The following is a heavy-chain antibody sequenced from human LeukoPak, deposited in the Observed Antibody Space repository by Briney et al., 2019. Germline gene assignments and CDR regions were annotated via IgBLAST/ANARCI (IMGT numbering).Heavy chain of an antibody. D-gene: IGHD3-16*01. V-gene: IGHV3-7*01. CDR2: IKEDGSEK. J-gene: IGHJ4*02. CDR1: GFTFSSYA. Sequence: GGSLRLSCAASGFTFSSYAMSWVRQAPGKGLEWVANIKEDGSEKDYVDSVKGRFNISRDNAKNSLYLQMSSLRAEDTAEYFCARDRIGGEEYWGQGTLVTVSS. CDR3: ARDRIGGEEY.